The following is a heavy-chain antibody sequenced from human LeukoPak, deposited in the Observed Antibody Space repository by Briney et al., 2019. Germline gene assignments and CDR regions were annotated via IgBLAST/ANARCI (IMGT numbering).Heavy chain of an antibody. CDR2: IYYSGST. CDR3: ARDLGAFDY. D-gene: IGHD3-16*01. CDR1: GGSISSSSYY. V-gene: IGHV4-39*07. Sequence: PSETLSLTCTVSGGSISSSSYYWGWIRQPPGKGLEWIGSIYYSGSTYYNPSLKRRVTISVDTSKNQFSLKLGSVTAADTAVYYCARDLGAFDYWGQGTLVTVSS. J-gene: IGHJ4*02.